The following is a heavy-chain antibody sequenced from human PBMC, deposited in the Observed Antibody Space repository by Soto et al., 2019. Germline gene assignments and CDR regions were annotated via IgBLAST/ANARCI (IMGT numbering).Heavy chain of an antibody. V-gene: IGHV3-23*01. CDR1: GFAFSSYA. CDR3: AKDLTGTTAY. Sequence: GGSLRLSCAASGFAFSSYAMSWVRQAPGKGLEWVSSISGSTSGTYYADAVKGRFTISRDNSNNTLYLQMNSLRAEDTAVYYCAKDLTGTTAYWGQGTLVTVSS. D-gene: IGHD1-1*01. J-gene: IGHJ4*02. CDR2: ISGSTSGT.